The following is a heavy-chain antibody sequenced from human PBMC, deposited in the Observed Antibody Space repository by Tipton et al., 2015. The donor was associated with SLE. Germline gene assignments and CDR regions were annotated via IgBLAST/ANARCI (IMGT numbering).Heavy chain of an antibody. D-gene: IGHD6-25*01. CDR2: IYTTGST. Sequence: TLSLTCTVSGASLSSGDYFWSWVRQSAGKGLEWIGRIYTTGSTHFNPSLQSRVSMSLDTSKNQFSLRLRSLTAADTAIYYCSRDGDGSDYWGQGTLVTVSS. CDR1: GASLSSGDYF. J-gene: IGHJ4*02. V-gene: IGHV4-61*02. CDR3: SRDGDGSDY.